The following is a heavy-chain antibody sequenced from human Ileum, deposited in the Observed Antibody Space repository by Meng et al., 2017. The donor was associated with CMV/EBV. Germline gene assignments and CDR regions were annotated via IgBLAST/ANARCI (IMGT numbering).Heavy chain of an antibody. D-gene: IGHD3-3*01. Sequence: GGSLKISCAASGFTVSSNYMSWVRQAPGKGLEWVSVIYSGGSTYYADSVKGRFTISRDNSKNTLYLQVNSLRAEDTAVYYCARDLPGFWSGYPRYGMDVWGQGTTVTVSS. V-gene: IGHV3-66*02. CDR3: ARDLPGFWSGYPRYGMDV. CDR2: IYSGGST. CDR1: GFTVSSNY. J-gene: IGHJ6*02.